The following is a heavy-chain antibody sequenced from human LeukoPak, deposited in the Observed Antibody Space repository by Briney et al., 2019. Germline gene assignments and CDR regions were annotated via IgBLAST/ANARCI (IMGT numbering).Heavy chain of an antibody. CDR1: GFTFSSYA. Sequence: PGGSLRLSCAAPGFTFSSYAMSWVRQAPGKGLEWVSAISGSGGSTYYADSVKGRFTISRDNSKNTLYLQMNSLRAEDTAVYYCAKDSPGGYDINWFDPWGQGTLVTVSS. CDR2: ISGSGGST. D-gene: IGHD5-12*01. CDR3: AKDSPGGYDINWFDP. V-gene: IGHV3-23*01. J-gene: IGHJ5*02.